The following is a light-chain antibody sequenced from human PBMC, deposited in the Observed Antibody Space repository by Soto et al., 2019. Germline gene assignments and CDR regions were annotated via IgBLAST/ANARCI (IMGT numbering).Light chain of an antibody. J-gene: IGLJ1*01. V-gene: IGLV1-40*01. CDR3: CSYGGSRPYV. CDR2: GNR. Sequence: QSVLTQPPSVSGAPGQRVTISCTGNNSNLGAGYDVHWYQQLPGAAPKLVIFGNRNRPSGVPERFSGSKSGTSASLAITGLQAEDEADYYCCSYGGSRPYVFGTGTKVTVL. CDR1: NSNLGAGYD.